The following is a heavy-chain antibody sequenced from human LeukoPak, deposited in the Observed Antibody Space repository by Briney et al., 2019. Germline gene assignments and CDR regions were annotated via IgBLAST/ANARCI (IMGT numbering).Heavy chain of an antibody. CDR2: MNPNSGNT. J-gene: IGHJ6*03. D-gene: IGHD3-10*01. Sequence: PGASVKVSCKASGYTFTSYDINWVRQATGQGLEWMGWMNPNSGNTGYAQKFQGRVTMTTDTSTSTAYMELRSLRSDDTAVYYCARDPLWFYYMDVWGKGTTVTVSS. V-gene: IGHV1-8*01. CDR3: ARDPLWFYYMDV. CDR1: GYTFTSYD.